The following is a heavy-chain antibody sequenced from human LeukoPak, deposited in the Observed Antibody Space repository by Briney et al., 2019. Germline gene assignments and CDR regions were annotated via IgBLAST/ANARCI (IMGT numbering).Heavy chain of an antibody. CDR2: IYPGDSDT. CDR3: ARTNYCSSTSCSPDY. Sequence: GESLKISCKASGYSLTNYWIGWGRQMPGKGLEWMGIIYPGDSDTRYSPSFQGQVTISADKSISTAYLQWSSLKASDTAMYYCARTNYCSSTSCSPDYWGQGTLVTVSS. J-gene: IGHJ4*02. V-gene: IGHV5-51*01. CDR1: GYSLTNYW. D-gene: IGHD2-2*01.